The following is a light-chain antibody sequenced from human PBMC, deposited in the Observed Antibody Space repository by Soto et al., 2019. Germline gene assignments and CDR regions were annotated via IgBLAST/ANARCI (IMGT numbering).Light chain of an antibody. Sequence: DIQMTQSPSILSASVGDSVTITCRASQSFSRWLAWYQQKPGKAPKLLIYDASSLNSGVPSRFSGSQSGTEFTLTITSLLPDDFATYFCQQYYSHRRTFGQGTKVDIK. CDR2: DAS. CDR3: QQYYSHRRT. CDR1: QSFSRW. V-gene: IGKV1-5*01. J-gene: IGKJ1*01.